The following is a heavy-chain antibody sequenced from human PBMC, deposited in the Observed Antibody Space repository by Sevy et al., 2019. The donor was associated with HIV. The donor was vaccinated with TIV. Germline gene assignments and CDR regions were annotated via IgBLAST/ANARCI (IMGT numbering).Heavy chain of an antibody. V-gene: IGHV3-48*03. CDR3: SRGLPPSATTVAHFDY. CDR1: GFPFSSYE. D-gene: IGHD4-17*01. Sequence: GGSLRLSCVASGFPFSSYEMNWVRQAPGKGLEWISYISSSGSNIYYPDSVKGRFTNSRDNAKNSLYLQMNSLRAEDTALYYCSRGLPPSATTVAHFDYWGQGTLVTVSS. J-gene: IGHJ4*02. CDR2: ISSSGSNI.